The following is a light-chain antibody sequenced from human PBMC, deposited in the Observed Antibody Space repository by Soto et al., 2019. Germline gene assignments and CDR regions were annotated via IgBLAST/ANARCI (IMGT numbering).Light chain of an antibody. CDR3: QHYGTSPGT. V-gene: IGKV3-20*01. CDR1: QSIDSNY. J-gene: IGKJ1*01. Sequence: EIVLTQSPCTLSLSPGERATLSCRASQSIDSNYLGWYQQKPGQTPRLLIYGASSRATGIPDRFSGSGSGTDFTLTISRLEPEDFAVYYCQHYGTSPGTFGQGTKVEIK. CDR2: GAS.